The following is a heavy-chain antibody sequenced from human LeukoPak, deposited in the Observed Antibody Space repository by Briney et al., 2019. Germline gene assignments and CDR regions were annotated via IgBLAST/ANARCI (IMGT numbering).Heavy chain of an antibody. CDR3: ARGYCSHEVCQVFTH. CDR1: GGAVNSYY. CDR2: ICHSGNT. Sequence: SETMSLTCTVSGGAVNSYYWSWIRQTPGKGLEWIGYICHSGNTDYAPSLKSRVTMSLDTSENQFSLKLSSVTAADTALYYCARGYCSHEVCQVFTHWGQGTLVTVSS. V-gene: IGHV4-59*02. J-gene: IGHJ4*02. D-gene: IGHD2-8*01.